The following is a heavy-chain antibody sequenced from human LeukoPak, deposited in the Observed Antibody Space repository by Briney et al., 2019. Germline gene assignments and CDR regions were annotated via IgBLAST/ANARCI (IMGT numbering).Heavy chain of an antibody. J-gene: IGHJ4*02. CDR2: FDPEDGET. V-gene: IGHV1-24*01. CDR3: ATVGYGSGSYPN. D-gene: IGHD3-10*01. CDR1: GYTLTELS. Sequence: GASVKVSCKVSGYTLTELSMHWVRQAPGKGLEWMGGFDPEDGETIYAQKFQGRVTMTEDTSTDTAYMGLSSLRSEDTAVYYCATVGYGSGSYPNWGQGTLVTVSS.